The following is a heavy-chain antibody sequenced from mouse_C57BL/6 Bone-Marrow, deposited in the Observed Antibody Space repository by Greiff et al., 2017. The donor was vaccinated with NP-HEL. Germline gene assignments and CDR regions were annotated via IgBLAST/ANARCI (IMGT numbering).Heavy chain of an antibody. CDR1: GYAFSSSW. Sequence: VQLQESGPELVKPGASVKISCKASGYAFSSSWMNWVTQRPGKGLEGIGRIYPGDGDTNYNGKFKGKATLTADKSSSTAYMQLSSLTSEDSAVYFCARSTTEVYYFDYWGQGTTLTVSS. J-gene: IGHJ2*01. CDR2: IYPGDGDT. D-gene: IGHD1-1*01. CDR3: ARSTTEVYYFDY. V-gene: IGHV1-82*01.